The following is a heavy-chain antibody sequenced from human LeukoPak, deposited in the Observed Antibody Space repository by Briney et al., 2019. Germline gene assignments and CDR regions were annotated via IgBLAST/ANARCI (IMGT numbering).Heavy chain of an antibody. D-gene: IGHD6-13*01. CDR3: AKAPYSTSWYYFDY. CDR1: GFTFNSHA. CDR2: ISNSGGTT. V-gene: IGHV3-23*01. J-gene: IGHJ4*02. Sequence: QPGGSLRLSCAASGFTFNSHAMSWVRQAPGKGLEWVSTISNSGGTTYYADSVKGRFTISRDNSKNTLYLQMDSLRAEDTAVYYCAKAPYSTSWYYFDYWGQGTLVTVSS.